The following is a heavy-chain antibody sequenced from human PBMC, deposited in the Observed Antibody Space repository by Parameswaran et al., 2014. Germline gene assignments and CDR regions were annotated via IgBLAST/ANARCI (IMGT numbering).Heavy chain of an antibody. CDR2: IYYSGST. D-gene: IGHD6-13*01. J-gene: IGHJ4*02. CDR3: ARHGYSISWYYFDY. Sequence: VRQMPGKGLEWIGSIYYSGSTYYNPSLKSRVTISVDTSKNQFSLKLSSVTAADTAVYYCARHGYSISWYYFDYWGQGTLVTVSS. V-gene: IGHV4-39*01.